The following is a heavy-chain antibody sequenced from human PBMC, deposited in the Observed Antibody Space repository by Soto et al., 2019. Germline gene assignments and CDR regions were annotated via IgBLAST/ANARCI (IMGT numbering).Heavy chain of an antibody. CDR1: GYTFTSYG. J-gene: IGHJ5*02. CDR2: ISAYNGNT. D-gene: IGHD6-13*01. Sequence: GASVKVSCKASGYTFTSYGISWVRQAPGQGLEWMGWISAYNGNTNYAQKLQGRVTMTTDTSTSTAYMELRSLRSDDTAVYYCARTLGSRKRLVLTIWFDTWGQGTLVTVSS. V-gene: IGHV1-18*01. CDR3: ARTLGSRKRLVLTIWFDT.